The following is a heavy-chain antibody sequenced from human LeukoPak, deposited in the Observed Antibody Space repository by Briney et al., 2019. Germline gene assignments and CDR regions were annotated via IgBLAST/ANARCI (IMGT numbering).Heavy chain of an antibody. V-gene: IGHV3-21*04. J-gene: IGHJ2*01. CDR2: ISSSSSYI. D-gene: IGHD5-18*01. Sequence: GGSLRLSCAASGFTFSSYSMNWVRQAPGKGLEWVSSISSSSSYIYYADSVKGRFTISRDNAKNSLYLQMNSLRAEDTAVYYCTKDTASSWWYFDLWGRGTLVTVSS. CDR1: GFTFSSYS. CDR3: TKDTASSWWYFDL.